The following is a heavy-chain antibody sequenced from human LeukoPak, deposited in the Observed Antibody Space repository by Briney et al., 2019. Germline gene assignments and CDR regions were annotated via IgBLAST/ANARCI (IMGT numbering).Heavy chain of an antibody. CDR1: GDSISSGDYY. V-gene: IGHV4-61*02. Sequence: PSQTLSLTCTVSGDSISSGDYYWSWIRQPAGKGLEWIGRISSSGSTNYNPSLKSRVTTSVATSKNQFSLKLSSVTAADTAVYYCAREPDYYGTSDYRDAFDIWGQGTLVTVSS. D-gene: IGHD3-22*01. J-gene: IGHJ3*02. CDR3: AREPDYYGTSDYRDAFDI. CDR2: ISSSGST.